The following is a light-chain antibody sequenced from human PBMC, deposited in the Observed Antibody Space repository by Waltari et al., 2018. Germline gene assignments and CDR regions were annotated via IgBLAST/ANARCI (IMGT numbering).Light chain of an antibody. V-gene: IGLV2-14*03. Sequence: QSALTQPASVSGSPGQSITIFCTGTSSDVGGYNYVSWYQQHPGKAPKLVIYDVSYWPSGVSNRFSGSKSGNTASRTISGLQAEDEADYYCSSYTSSSTLVFGGGTKLTVL. J-gene: IGLJ2*01. CDR1: SSDVGGYNY. CDR3: SSYTSSSTLV. CDR2: DVS.